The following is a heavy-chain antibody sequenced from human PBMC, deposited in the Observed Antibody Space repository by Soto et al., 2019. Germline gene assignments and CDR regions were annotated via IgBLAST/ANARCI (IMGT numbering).Heavy chain of an antibody. CDR2: ISSSGSTI. CDR3: ARDSVGGRDDFWSGPTLYYYYGMDV. J-gene: IGHJ6*02. CDR1: GFTFSDYY. V-gene: IGHV3-11*04. D-gene: IGHD3-3*01. Sequence: GGSLRLSCAASGFTFSDYYMSWIRQAPGKGLEWVSYISSSGSTIYYADSVKGRFTISRDNAKNSLYLQMNSLRAEDTAVYYCARDSVGGRDDFWSGPTLYYYYGMDVWGQGTTVTVSS.